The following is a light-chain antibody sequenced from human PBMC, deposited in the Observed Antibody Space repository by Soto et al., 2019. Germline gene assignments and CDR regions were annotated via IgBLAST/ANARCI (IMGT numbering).Light chain of an antibody. CDR2: KAS. J-gene: IGKJ1*01. V-gene: IGKV1-5*03. Sequence: DIQMTQSPSTLSATDGDRVTITCRASQSINTWLAWYQQKPGKAPKLLIYKASSLQSGVPSRFSGSGSGTEFTLTISSLQPDDFATYYCQQYNTYSRAFGQGTKVEIK. CDR3: QQYNTYSRA. CDR1: QSINTW.